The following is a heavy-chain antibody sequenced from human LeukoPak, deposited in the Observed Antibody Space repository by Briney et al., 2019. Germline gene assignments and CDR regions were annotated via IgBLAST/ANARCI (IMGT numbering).Heavy chain of an antibody. CDR2: TYYTSKWYN. D-gene: IGHD6-19*01. V-gene: IGHV6-1*01. J-gene: IGHJ4*02. CDR3: ARGGQWLVLSSFDY. Sequence: SQTLSLTCAISGDSVSSNSAAWNWIRQSLSRGLEWLGRTYYTSKWYNDYAVSVKSRITINPDTSKNQFSLQLNSVTPEDTAVYYCARGGQWLVLSSFDYWGQGTLVTVSS. CDR1: GDSVSSNSAA.